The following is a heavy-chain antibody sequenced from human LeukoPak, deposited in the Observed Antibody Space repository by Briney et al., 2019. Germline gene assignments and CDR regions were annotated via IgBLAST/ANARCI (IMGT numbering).Heavy chain of an antibody. CDR1: GGSISSYY. V-gene: IGHV4-59*08. Sequence: PSETLSLTCTVSGGSISSYYWSWIRQPPGKGLEWIGYIYYSGSTNYNPSLKSRVTISVDTSKNQFSLKLSSVTAADTAVYYCACTPYCSGGSCYSFDYWGQGTLVTVSS. J-gene: IGHJ4*02. CDR2: IYYSGST. D-gene: IGHD2-15*01. CDR3: ACTPYCSGGSCYSFDY.